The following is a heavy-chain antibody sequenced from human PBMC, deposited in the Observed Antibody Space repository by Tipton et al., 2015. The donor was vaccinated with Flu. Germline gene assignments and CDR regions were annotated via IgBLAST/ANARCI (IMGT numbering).Heavy chain of an antibody. CDR1: GFTVSSNF. V-gene: IGHV3-53*01. CDR2: IYSAGTT. Sequence: VQLVQSGGGLIQPGGSLRLSCAASGFTVSSNFVTWVRQAPGKGLDWVSIIYSAGTTHYADSVKGRFSISRDNSKNTVFLQMNSLRAEDTAVYYCARVGSVGADYYYGMTVWGQGTTVTVSS. CDR3: ARVGSVGADYYYGMTV. D-gene: IGHD3-16*01. J-gene: IGHJ6*02.